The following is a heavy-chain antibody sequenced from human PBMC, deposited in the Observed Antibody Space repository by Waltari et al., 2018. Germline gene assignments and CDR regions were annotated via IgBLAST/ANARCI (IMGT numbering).Heavy chain of an antibody. CDR3: ARGDYGDYGALHP. CDR1: GYTFTSYA. Sequence: QVQLVQSGSELKKPGASVKVSCKASGYTFTSYAMNWVRQATGQGLEWMGWMNPNSGNTGYAQKFQGRVTMTRNTSISTAYMELSSLRSEDTAVYYCARGDYGDYGALHPWGQGTLVTVSS. D-gene: IGHD4-17*01. J-gene: IGHJ5*02. CDR2: MNPNSGNT. V-gene: IGHV1-8*02.